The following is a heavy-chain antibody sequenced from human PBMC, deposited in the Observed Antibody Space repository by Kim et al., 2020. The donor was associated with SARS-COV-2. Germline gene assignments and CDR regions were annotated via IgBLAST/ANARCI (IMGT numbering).Heavy chain of an antibody. CDR3: ATTPPYCGGDCFSFDY. V-gene: IGHV5-10-1*01. J-gene: IGHJ4*02. Sequence: SFQGHVTISADKSISTAYLQWSSLKASDTAMYYCATTPPYCGGDCFSFDYWGQGTLVTVSS. D-gene: IGHD2-21*01.